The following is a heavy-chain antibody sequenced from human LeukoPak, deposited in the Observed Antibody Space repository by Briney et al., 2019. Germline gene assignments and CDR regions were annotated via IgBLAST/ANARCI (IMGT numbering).Heavy chain of an antibody. CDR2: IYYSGST. CDR3: ARSRGYCGGDCSIDY. V-gene: IGHV4-59*01. J-gene: IGHJ4*02. Sequence: SETLSLTCAVYGGSFSGYYWSWIRQPPGKGLEWIGYIYYSGSTNYNPSLKSRVTISVDTPKNQFSLKLSSVTAADTAVYYCARSRGYCGGDCSIDYWGQGTLVTVSS. CDR1: GGSFSGYY. D-gene: IGHD2-21*02.